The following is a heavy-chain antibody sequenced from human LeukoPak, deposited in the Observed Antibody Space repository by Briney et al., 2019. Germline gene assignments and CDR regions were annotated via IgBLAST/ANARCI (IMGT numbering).Heavy chain of an antibody. CDR1: GFTFSSYW. CDR3: ARDKSGSYDRYMDV. CDR2: INSDGSST. Sequence: PGGSLRLSCAASGFTFSSYWMHWVRQAPGKGLVWVSRINSDGSSTRYADSVKGRFTISRDNAKNTLYLQMNSLRAEDTAVYYCARDKSGSYDRYMDVWGTGTTVTVSS. V-gene: IGHV3-74*01. D-gene: IGHD1-26*01. J-gene: IGHJ6*03.